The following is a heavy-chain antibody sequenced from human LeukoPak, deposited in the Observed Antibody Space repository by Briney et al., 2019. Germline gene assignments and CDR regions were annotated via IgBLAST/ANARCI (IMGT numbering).Heavy chain of an antibody. Sequence: SETLSLTCTVSGGSISSHYWSWIRQPPGKGLEWIGEINHSGNSNHNPSLKSRVTLSVDTSKNQFSLRLGSVTAADTALYYCARSLVPAAPQYNWFDPWGQGTLVTVSS. J-gene: IGHJ5*02. D-gene: IGHD2-2*01. CDR3: ARSLVPAAPQYNWFDP. CDR1: GGSISSHY. V-gene: IGHV4-34*01. CDR2: INHSGNS.